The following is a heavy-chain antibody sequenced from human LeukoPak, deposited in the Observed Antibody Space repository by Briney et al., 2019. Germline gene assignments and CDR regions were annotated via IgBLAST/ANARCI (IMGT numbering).Heavy chain of an antibody. D-gene: IGHD2-15*01. CDR3: ARSLGYCSGGSCYGYFDY. J-gene: IGHJ4*02. Sequence: SETLSLTCTVSGGSISSGGYYWSWLRQHPGKGLEWIGYIYYSGSTYYNPSLKSRVTISVDTSKNQFSLKLSSVTAADTAVYYCARSLGYCSGGSCYGYFDYWGQGTLVTVSS. V-gene: IGHV4-31*03. CDR2: IYYSGST. CDR1: GGSISSGGYY.